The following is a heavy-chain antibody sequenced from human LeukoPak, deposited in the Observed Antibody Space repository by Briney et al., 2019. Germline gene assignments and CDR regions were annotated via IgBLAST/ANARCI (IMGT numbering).Heavy chain of an antibody. CDR1: GFTVSSNE. CDR2: ISDSSSHT. D-gene: IGHD6-13*01. J-gene: IGHJ4*02. V-gene: IGHV3-48*01. Sequence: GGSLRLSCAASGFTVSSNEMNWVRQAPGKGLEWVSFISDSSSHTFYSDSVKGRFTVSRDNVKKSLYLQMNSLRAEDTAIYYCARDGEGGAAAGYWGQGTLVTVSS. CDR3: ARDGEGGAAAGY.